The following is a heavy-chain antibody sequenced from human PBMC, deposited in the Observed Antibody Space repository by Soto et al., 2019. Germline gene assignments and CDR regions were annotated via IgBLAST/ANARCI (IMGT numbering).Heavy chain of an antibody. V-gene: IGHV2-5*02. CDR2: IYWDDDK. CDR3: AHRKKVCSDGNCHYNWFDH. J-gene: IGHJ5*02. D-gene: IGHD2-15*01. Sequence: QITLKESGPTLVKPTQTLTLTCTFSGFSFSTSGVGVGWIRQPPGKALEWLALIYWDDDKRYSPSLKSKLTITKDTSKNQVVLTMTNMDPVDTATYYCAHRKKVCSDGNCHYNWFDHWGQGTLVTVSS. CDR1: GFSFSTSGVG.